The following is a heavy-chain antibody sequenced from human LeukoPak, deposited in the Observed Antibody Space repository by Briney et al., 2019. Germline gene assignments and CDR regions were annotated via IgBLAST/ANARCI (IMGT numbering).Heavy chain of an antibody. CDR3: ARAEYYLDAFDI. V-gene: IGHV4-34*01. CDR2: INHSGST. CDR1: GGSFSGYY. J-gene: IGHJ3*02. D-gene: IGHD3-10*01. Sequence: PSETLSLTCAVYGGSFSGYYWSWIRQPPGKGLEWIGEINHSGSTNYNPSLKSRVTISVDTSKNQFSLKLSSVTAADTAVYYCARAEYYLDAFDIWGQGTMVTVSS.